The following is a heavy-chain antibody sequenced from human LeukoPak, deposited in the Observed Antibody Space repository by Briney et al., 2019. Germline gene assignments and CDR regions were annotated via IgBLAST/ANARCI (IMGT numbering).Heavy chain of an antibody. CDR2: ISAYNGNT. CDR3: ARGYCSGGSCYVPFDY. Sequence: ASVKVSCKASGYTFTSYGISWVRQAPGQGLEWMGWISAYNGNTNYAQKLQGRVTMTTDTSTSTDYMELRSLRSDDTAVYYCARGYCSGGSCYVPFDYWGQGTLVTVSS. J-gene: IGHJ4*02. CDR1: GYTFTSYG. D-gene: IGHD2-15*01. V-gene: IGHV1-18*01.